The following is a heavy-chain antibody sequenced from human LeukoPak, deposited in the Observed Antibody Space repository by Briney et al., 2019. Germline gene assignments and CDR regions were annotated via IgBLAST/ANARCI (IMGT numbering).Heavy chain of an antibody. CDR1: GFTFRNYW. J-gene: IGHJ4*02. CDR3: ARWAGVTDC. D-gene: IGHD3-10*01. CDR2: IKQDGSEE. Sequence: GGSLRLSCLASGFTFRNYWMSWVRQAPGKGPEWVANIKQDGSEEYYVDSVKGRFTISRDNAKNSLNLQMNSLRVEDTAVYYRARWAGVTDCWGQGTLVTVSS. V-gene: IGHV3-7*01.